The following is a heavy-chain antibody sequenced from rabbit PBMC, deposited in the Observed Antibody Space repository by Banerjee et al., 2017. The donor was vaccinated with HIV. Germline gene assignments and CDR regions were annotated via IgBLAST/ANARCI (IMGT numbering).Heavy chain of an antibody. D-gene: IGHD4-1*01. Sequence: QQQLVESGGGLVQPGGSLTLTRKASGFDFSTSGMCWVRQAPGKGPEWIACIYFGDGSTYYASWVNGRFTITRSTSLSTVTLQMTSLTAVDTASYFCARDLAGVIGWNFNLWGPGTLVTVS. CDR3: ARDLAGVIGWNFNL. CDR2: IYFGDGST. CDR1: GFDFSTSG. J-gene: IGHJ4*01. V-gene: IGHV1S47*01.